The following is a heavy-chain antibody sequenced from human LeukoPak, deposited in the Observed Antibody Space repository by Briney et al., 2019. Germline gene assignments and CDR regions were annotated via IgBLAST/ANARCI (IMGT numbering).Heavy chain of an antibody. CDR2: IYSGGST. V-gene: IGHV3-53*01. CDR1: GFTVSSNY. J-gene: IGHJ4*02. Sequence: GGSLRLSCAASGFTVSSNYMSWVRQAPGKGLEWVSVIYSGGSTYYADSVKGRFTISRDNSKNTLYLQMNSLRAEDTAVYYCASGGPGEDDILTGSHDYWGQGTLVTVSS. CDR3: ASGGPGEDDILTGSHDY. D-gene: IGHD3-9*01.